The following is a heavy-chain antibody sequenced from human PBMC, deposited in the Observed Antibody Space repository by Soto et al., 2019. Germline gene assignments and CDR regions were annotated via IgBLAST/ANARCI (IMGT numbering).Heavy chain of an antibody. V-gene: IGHV4-59*01. D-gene: IGHD4-17*01. Sequence: PSETLSLTCTVSGGSISSYYWSWIRQPPGKGLEWIGYIYYSGSTNYNPSLKSRVTISVDTSKNQFSLKLSSVTAADTAVYYCARGYYGDSDFFSYWGQGTLVTVSS. CDR1: GGSISSYY. CDR2: IYYSGST. J-gene: IGHJ4*02. CDR3: ARGYYGDSDFFSY.